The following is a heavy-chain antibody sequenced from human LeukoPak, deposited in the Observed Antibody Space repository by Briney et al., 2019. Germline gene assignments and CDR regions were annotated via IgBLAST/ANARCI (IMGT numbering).Heavy chain of an antibody. CDR3: ARVQKGSYYLPAY. CDR1: GFTFSSYA. D-gene: IGHD3-10*01. J-gene: IGHJ4*02. Sequence: QPRGSLRLSCAASGFTFSSYAMSWVRQAPGKGLEWVSAISGSGGSTYYADSVKGRFTISRDNSKNTLYLQMNSLRAEDTAVYYCARVQKGSYYLPAYWGQGTLVTVSS. V-gene: IGHV3-23*01. CDR2: ISGSGGST.